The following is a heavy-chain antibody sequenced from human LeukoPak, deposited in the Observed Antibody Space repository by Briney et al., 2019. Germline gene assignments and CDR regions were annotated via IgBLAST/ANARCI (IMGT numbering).Heavy chain of an antibody. V-gene: IGHV4-34*01. CDR1: GGSFSGYY. Sequence: SETLSLTCAVYGGSFSGYYWSWIRQPPGKGLEWIGYIYHSGSTYYNPSLKSRVTISVDRSKNQFSLKLSSVTAADTAVYYCARAIVVVVAATWFDPWGQGTLVTVSS. J-gene: IGHJ5*02. D-gene: IGHD2-15*01. CDR2: IYHSGST. CDR3: ARAIVVVVAATWFDP.